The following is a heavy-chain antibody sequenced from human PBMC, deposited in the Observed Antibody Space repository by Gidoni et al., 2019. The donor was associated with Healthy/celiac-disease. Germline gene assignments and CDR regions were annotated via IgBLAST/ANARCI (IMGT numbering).Heavy chain of an antibody. D-gene: IGHD6-13*01. Sequence: QVQLVQSGAEVKKPGSSVKVSCKASGGTFSSYAISWVRQAPGQGLEWMGGIIPIFGTANCAQKFQGRVTITADESTSTAYMEQSSLRSEDTAVYYCARGGLLYSRNYYFYYMDVWGKGATVTVSS. CDR3: ARGGLLYSRNYYFYYMDV. CDR2: IIPIFGTA. J-gene: IGHJ6*03. CDR1: GGTFSSYA. V-gene: IGHV1-69*01.